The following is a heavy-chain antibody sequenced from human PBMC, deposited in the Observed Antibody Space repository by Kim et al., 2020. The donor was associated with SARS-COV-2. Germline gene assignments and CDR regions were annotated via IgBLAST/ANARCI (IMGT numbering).Heavy chain of an antibody. V-gene: IGHV1-69*02. CDR1: GGTFSSYT. Sequence: SVKVSCKASGGTFSSYTISWVRQAPGQGLEWMGRIIPILGIANYAQKFQGRVTITADKSTSTAYMELSSLRSEDTAMYYCARGSAIVGATEGHYYYGMDVWGQGTTVTVSS. J-gene: IGHJ6*02. D-gene: IGHD1-26*01. CDR2: IIPILGIA. CDR3: ARGSAIVGATEGHYYYGMDV.